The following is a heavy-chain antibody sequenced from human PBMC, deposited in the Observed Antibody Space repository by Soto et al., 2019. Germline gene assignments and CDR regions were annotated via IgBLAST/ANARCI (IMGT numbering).Heavy chain of an antibody. V-gene: IGHV3-21*01. CDR3: ARKLRGSSTNLDAFDI. D-gene: IGHD2-2*01. CDR1: GFTFSSYS. Sequence: GGSLRLSCAASGFTFSSYSMNWVRQAPGKGLEWVSSISSSSSYIYYADSVKGRFTISRDNAKNLLYLQMNSLRAEDTAVYYCARKLRGSSTNLDAFDIWGQGTMVTVSS. J-gene: IGHJ3*02. CDR2: ISSSSSYI.